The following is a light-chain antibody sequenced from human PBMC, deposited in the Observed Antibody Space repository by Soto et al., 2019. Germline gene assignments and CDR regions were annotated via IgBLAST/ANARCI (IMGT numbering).Light chain of an antibody. CDR1: SSDVGGYNY. CDR3: CSYTPSNPRKMF. CDR2: DVS. J-gene: IGLJ1*01. V-gene: IGLV2-14*01. Sequence: QSVLTQPASVSGSPGQSITISCTGTSSDVGGYNYVSWYQQHPGKAPKFMIYDVSNRPSGVSNRFSGSKSGNTASLTISGLKAEDEADYYCCSYTPSNPRKMFFETGTKVPAL.